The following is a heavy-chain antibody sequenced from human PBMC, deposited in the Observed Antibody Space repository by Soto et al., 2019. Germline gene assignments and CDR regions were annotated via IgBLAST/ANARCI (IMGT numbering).Heavy chain of an antibody. D-gene: IGHD2-2*01. V-gene: IGHV4-30-2*01. Sequence: ISLTCAVSGGSISIGVYSRCQNRQPPGKGQEWVGYIFHSGSTYYNPSLKRGVTISGDKSKNQLSLKMSSVSAADTAVYYCARGNMVVGPAATYNWFDPWGQGTLVTVSS. CDR3: ARGNMVVGPAATYNWFDP. J-gene: IGHJ5*02. CDR2: IFHSGST. CDR1: GGSISIGVYS.